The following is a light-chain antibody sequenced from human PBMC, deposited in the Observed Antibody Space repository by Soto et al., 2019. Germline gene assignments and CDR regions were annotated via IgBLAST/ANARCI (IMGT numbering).Light chain of an antibody. CDR3: QQYNNWPRT. V-gene: IGKV3-15*01. Sequence: EIVMTQSPASLSVSPGSRATLSCRASQSVSSNLAWYQQKPGQAPRLLIYGASTRATGIPARFSGSGSGTEFTLTISSLDPEDFAVYDCQQYNNWPRTFGQVTKG. CDR2: GAS. J-gene: IGKJ1*01. CDR1: QSVSSN.